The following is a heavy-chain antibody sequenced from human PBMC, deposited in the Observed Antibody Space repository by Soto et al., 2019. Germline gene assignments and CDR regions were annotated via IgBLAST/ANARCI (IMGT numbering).Heavy chain of an antibody. CDR2: IYYSGST. D-gene: IGHD3-22*01. J-gene: IGHJ4*02. CDR3: ARGGSSGYYYLYYFDY. CDR1: GGSISSYY. Sequence: SETLALPCTVSGGSISSYYWSWLRQPPGKGLEWIGYIYYSGSTNYNPSLKSRVTISVDTSKNQFSLKLSSVTAADTAVYYCARGGSSGYYYLYYFDYWGQGTLVTVSS. V-gene: IGHV4-59*01.